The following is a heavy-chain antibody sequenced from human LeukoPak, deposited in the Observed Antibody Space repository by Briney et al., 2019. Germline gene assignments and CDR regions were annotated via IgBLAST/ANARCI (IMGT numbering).Heavy chain of an antibody. Sequence: ASVKVSFKASGYTFTNYYIHWVRQAPGQGLEWTGIINPSGGSTSYAQKFQGRVTMTRDTSTSTVYMELSSLRSEDTAVYYCAREGPYSDSSRSRFDYWGQGTLVTVSS. J-gene: IGHJ4*02. D-gene: IGHD6-6*01. CDR1: GYTFTNYY. V-gene: IGHV1-46*01. CDR3: AREGPYSDSSRSRFDY. CDR2: INPSGGST.